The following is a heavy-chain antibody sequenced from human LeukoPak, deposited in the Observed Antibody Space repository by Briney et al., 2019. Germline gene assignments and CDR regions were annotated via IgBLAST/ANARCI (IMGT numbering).Heavy chain of an antibody. CDR2: VGPSGART. J-gene: IGHJ4*02. D-gene: IGHD1-26*01. V-gene: IGHV3-23*01. CDR1: GFTFDDYG. CDR3: ARGGVGRYFDY. Sequence: GGSLRLSCAASGFTFDDYGMNWVRQAPGKGLEWVSGVGPSGARTYYADSVKGRFTVSRDNSKNMVFLQMNSLRAEDTAVYYCARGGVGRYFDYWGQGTLVTVSS.